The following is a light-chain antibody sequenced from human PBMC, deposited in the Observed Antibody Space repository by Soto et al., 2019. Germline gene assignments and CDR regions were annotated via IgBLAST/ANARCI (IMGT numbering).Light chain of an antibody. Sequence: EIVMTQSPATLSVSPGERATLSCRASQSVSSNLAWYQQKPGQAPRLLIYGASTRATGIPARFSGSVSGTEFTLTIRRLQSVDFAVYYCQQYNNSWTFGQGTKVEIK. J-gene: IGKJ1*01. CDR3: QQYNNSWT. CDR2: GAS. V-gene: IGKV3-15*01. CDR1: QSVSSN.